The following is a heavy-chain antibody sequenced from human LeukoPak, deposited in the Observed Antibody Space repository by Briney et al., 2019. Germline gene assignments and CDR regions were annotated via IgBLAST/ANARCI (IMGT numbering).Heavy chain of an antibody. CDR3: ARGDGYNFFDY. J-gene: IGHJ4*02. V-gene: IGHV3-53*01. D-gene: IGHD5-24*01. CDR1: GFSVTNNY. Sequence: GSLRLSCAVSGFSVTNNYMSWVRQAPGEGLEWVSVFYVGGATYYADSVKGRFTISRDNSENTLYLQMKSLRAEDTAVYYCARGDGYNFFDYWGQGTLVTVSS. CDR2: FYVGGAT.